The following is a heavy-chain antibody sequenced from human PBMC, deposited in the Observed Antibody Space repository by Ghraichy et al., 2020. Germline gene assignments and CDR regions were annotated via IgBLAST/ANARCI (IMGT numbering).Heavy chain of an antibody. CDR1: RFTVSTNY. Sequence: GESLNISCAASRFTVSTNYMNWVRQAPGKGLEWVSAIYSGGTTLYAESVKGRFTISRDNSKNTVYLQMERLRAEDTAVYYCVNYRQGGLDYWGQGTLVTVSS. J-gene: IGHJ4*02. D-gene: IGHD3-16*01. CDR3: VNYRQGGLDY. V-gene: IGHV3-66*01. CDR2: IYSGGTT.